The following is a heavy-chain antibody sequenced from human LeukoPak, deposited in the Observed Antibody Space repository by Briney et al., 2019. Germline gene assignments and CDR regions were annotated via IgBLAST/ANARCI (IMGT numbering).Heavy chain of an antibody. CDR2: ISGSGGST. CDR3: AKERQRGSSQRRGEDY. CDR1: GFTFSSFG. Sequence: GGSLRLSCAASGFTFSSFGMSWVRQAPGKGLEWVSAISGSGGSTYYADSVKGRFTISRDNSKNTLYLQMNSLRAEDTAVYYCAKERQRGSSQRRGEDYWGQGTLVTVSS. V-gene: IGHV3-23*01. D-gene: IGHD1-26*01. J-gene: IGHJ4*02.